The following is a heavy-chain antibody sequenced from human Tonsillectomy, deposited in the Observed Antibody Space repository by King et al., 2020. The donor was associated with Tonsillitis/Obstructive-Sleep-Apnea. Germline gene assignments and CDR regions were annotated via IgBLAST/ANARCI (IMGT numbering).Heavy chain of an antibody. Sequence: VQLVESGGGLVKPGGSLRLSCVASGFTFSSYSMNWVRQAPGKGLEWVSSISSSSSYLYYADSVKGRLTISRDNAKNSLYLQMNSLRAEDTAVYYCARDRRGAFDIWGQGTMVTVSS. J-gene: IGHJ3*02. D-gene: IGHD3-16*01. CDR2: ISSSSSYL. CDR3: ARDRRGAFDI. V-gene: IGHV3-21*01. CDR1: GFTFSSYS.